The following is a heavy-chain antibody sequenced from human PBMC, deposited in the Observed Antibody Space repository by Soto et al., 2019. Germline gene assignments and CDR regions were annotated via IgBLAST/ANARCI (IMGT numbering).Heavy chain of an antibody. CDR2: IYYSGTT. CDR3: ARYAGSGWFDH. CDR1: RSSLSTYY. J-gene: IGHJ5*02. D-gene: IGHD6-25*01. Sequence: SETRSRTGTVSRSSLSTYYWSWIRQPPGKGLEWIGYIYYSGTTNYNPSLKSRVTISLDTSRNQFSLKLSSVTAPDTAVYYSARYAGSGWFDHWGQGTLVTVSS. V-gene: IGHV4-59*01.